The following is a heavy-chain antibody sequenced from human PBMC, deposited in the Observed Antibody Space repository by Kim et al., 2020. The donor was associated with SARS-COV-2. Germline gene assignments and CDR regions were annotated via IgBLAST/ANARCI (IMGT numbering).Heavy chain of an antibody. V-gene: IGHV4-31*02. CDR3: ARASMGATIAYYYYGMDV. J-gene: IGHJ6*02. D-gene: IGHD1-26*01. Sequence: KSRVTISVDTSKNQFSLKLSSVTAADTAVYYCARASMGATIAYYYYGMDVWGQGTTVTVSS.